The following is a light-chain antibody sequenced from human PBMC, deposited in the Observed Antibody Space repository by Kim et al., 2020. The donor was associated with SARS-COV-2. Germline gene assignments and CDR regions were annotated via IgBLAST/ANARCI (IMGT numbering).Light chain of an antibody. CDR1: RHNVGDQG. V-gene: IGLV10-54*04. CDR2: RGN. J-gene: IGLJ3*02. CDR3: SAWDSSLSAWV. Sequence: ANIPCTGDRHNVGDQGAAWLQQHQGHPPKLLSYRGNSRPSGISERFSASRSGNTDSLTITGLQPEDEADYYCSAWDSSLSAWVFGGGTQLTVL.